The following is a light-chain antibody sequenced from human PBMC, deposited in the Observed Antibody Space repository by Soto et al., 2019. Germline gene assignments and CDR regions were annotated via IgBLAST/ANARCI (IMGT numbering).Light chain of an antibody. CDR1: RDISNY. Sequence: DIQVTQSPSSLYASLGDRVSITCRASRDISNYLAWYQQKPGQVPRLLISGASTLHSGVPSRFSGSGSGTDFTLPITSLQPEDIATYFCQKYDTAPLTFGGGTKVEI. V-gene: IGKV1-27*01. CDR3: QKYDTAPLT. CDR2: GAS. J-gene: IGKJ4*01.